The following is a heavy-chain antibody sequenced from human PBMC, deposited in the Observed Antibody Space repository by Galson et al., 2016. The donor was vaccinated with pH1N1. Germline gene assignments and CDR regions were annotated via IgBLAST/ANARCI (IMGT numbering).Heavy chain of an antibody. CDR3: AKEAAGGSYLYQ. V-gene: IGHV3-48*01. Sequence: SLRLSCAASGFTLSSYSMNWVRQAPGKGLEWIAHIRKSGENVYYADSVEGRFTISRDNARNSLYLQMNSLRAEDTAVYYCAKEAAGGSYLYQWGQGTLVTVSS. CDR1: GFTLSSYS. J-gene: IGHJ4*02. D-gene: IGHD3-16*02. CDR2: IRKSGENV.